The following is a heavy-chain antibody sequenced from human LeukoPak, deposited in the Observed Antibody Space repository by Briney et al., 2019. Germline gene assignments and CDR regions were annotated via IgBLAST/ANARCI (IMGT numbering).Heavy chain of an antibody. D-gene: IGHD5-12*01. CDR2: IYNSEST. V-gene: IGHV4-31*03. CDR3: ARVGGYDDDY. CDR1: GGSISSGGYY. J-gene: IGHJ4*02. Sequence: NPSETLSLTCTVSGGSISSGGYYWSWIRQHPGKGLEWIGCIYNSESTSYNPSLKSRVTISVDTSKNQFSLKLSSVTAADTAVYYCARVGGYDDDYWGQGTLVTVSS.